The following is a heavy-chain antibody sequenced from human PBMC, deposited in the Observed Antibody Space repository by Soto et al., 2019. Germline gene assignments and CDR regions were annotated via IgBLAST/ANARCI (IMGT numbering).Heavy chain of an antibody. D-gene: IGHD3-22*01. V-gene: IGHV4-30-2*01. J-gene: IGHJ3*02. CDR1: GGSLSSSAYS. CDR2: IYQSGST. CDR3: ARELLFYDSDGFSWDDAFDI. Sequence: SETLSLTCAVSGGSLSSSAYSWSWIRQPPGKGLEWIGFIYQSGSTYYNPSIKSRVTMSLDRPKNQFSLKLSSVTAADTAVYYCARELLFYDSDGFSWDDAFDIWGQGTMVTVSS.